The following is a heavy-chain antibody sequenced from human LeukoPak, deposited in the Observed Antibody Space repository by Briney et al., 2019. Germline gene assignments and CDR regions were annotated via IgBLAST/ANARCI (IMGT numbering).Heavy chain of an antibody. CDR3: ARDNPSGGDYRYYFDY. CDR2: IWYDGSNK. V-gene: IGHV3-33*01. CDR1: GFTFSSYG. J-gene: IGHJ4*02. Sequence: GGSLRLSCAASGFTFSSYGMHWVRQAPGKGLEWVAVIWYDGSNKYYADSVKGRFTTSRDNSKNTLYLQMNSLRAEDTAVYYCARDNPSGGDYRYYFDYWGQGTLVTVSS. D-gene: IGHD4-11*01.